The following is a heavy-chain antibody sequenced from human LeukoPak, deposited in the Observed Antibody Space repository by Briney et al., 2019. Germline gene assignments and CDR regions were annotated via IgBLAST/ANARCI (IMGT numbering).Heavy chain of an antibody. J-gene: IGHJ4*02. CDR2: IRYDGSNK. V-gene: IGHV3-30*02. CDR3: AKVGSGRYGVDQ. D-gene: IGHD6-19*01. Sequence: GGSLRLSCAASGFTFSSYGMHWDRQAPGKGLEWVAFIRYDGSNKYYADSVKGRFTISRDNSKDTLYVQMNSLRGDDTAVYYCAKVGSGRYGVDQWGQGTLVTVSS. CDR1: GFTFSSYG.